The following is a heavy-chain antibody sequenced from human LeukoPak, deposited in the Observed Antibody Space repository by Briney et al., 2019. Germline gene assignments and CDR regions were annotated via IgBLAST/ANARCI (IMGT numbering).Heavy chain of an antibody. CDR3: ARESPTTALDY. D-gene: IGHD4-17*01. CDR1: GCSFSIVGYS. Sequence: SETLSLTCAVSGCSFSIVGYSWSWIRPPPGQDLEWIGYIYHSGSTDYNPSLKSRVTISVDKSKNQFSLKLSSVTAADTAMYYCARESPTTALDYWGQGTLVTVSS. V-gene: IGHV4-30-2*01. CDR2: IYHSGST. J-gene: IGHJ4*02.